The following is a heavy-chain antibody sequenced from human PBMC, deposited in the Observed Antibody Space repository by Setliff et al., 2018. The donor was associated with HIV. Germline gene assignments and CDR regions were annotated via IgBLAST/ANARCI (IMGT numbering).Heavy chain of an antibody. CDR2: IWYDGNRE. J-gene: IGHJ4*02. CDR1: GFTFSSFG. CDR3: AKERGDGHGYYFHY. Sequence: GGSLRLSCAASGFTFSSFGMHWVRQAPGMGLEWVAVIWYDGNREYYADSAKGRFTVSRDNSKDTVFLEIHSLRAGDTAVYYCAKERGDGHGYYFHYWGQGTLVTVSS. D-gene: IGHD3-3*01. V-gene: IGHV3-30*02.